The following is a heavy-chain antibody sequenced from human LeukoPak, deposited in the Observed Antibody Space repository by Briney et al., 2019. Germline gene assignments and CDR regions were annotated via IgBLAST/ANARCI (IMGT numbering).Heavy chain of an antibody. J-gene: IGHJ4*02. CDR3: ARESGTRSSPSTFFDY. CDR1: GFTFSSYA. CDR2: ISYDGSNK. D-gene: IGHD6-6*01. Sequence: GGSLSLSFAASGFTFSSYAMHWVRQAPGKGLEWVAVISYDGSNKYYADSVKGRFTISRDNSKNTLYLQMNSLRAEDTAVYYCARESGTRSSPSTFFDYWGQGTLVTVSS. V-gene: IGHV3-30-3*01.